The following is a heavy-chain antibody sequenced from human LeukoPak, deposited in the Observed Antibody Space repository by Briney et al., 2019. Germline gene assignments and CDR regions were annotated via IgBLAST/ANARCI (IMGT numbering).Heavy chain of an antibody. D-gene: IGHD3-22*01. V-gene: IGHV3-72*01. J-gene: IGHJ3*02. Sequence: GASLSLSYAASRCTISDYYMDWVRQAPGKGEEWVGRISNKVQSYTTAYVAAMRGKFSISRDDSKNSLFLQINSLKTDDTAVYYCVRVSDHYDSSGYSLNAFDIWGQGTMVTVSS. CDR1: RCTISDYY. CDR2: ISNKVQSYTT. CDR3: VRVSDHYDSSGYSLNAFDI.